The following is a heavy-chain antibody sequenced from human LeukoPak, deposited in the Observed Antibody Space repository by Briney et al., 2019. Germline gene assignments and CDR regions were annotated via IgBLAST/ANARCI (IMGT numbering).Heavy chain of an antibody. J-gene: IGHJ4*02. V-gene: IGHV1-69*05. Sequence: SVKVSCKASGGTFSSYAISWVRQAPGQGLEWMGGIIPIFGTANYAQKFQGRVTITTDESTSTAYMELSSLRCEDTAVYYCARERRSFDYFDYWGQGTLVTVSS. D-gene: IGHD3-16*02. CDR3: ARERRSFDYFDY. CDR1: GGTFSSYA. CDR2: IIPIFGTA.